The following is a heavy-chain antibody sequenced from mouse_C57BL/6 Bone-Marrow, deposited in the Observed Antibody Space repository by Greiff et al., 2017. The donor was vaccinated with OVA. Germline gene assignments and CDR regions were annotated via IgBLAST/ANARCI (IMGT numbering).Heavy chain of an antibody. D-gene: IGHD1-1*01. CDR2: IYPRSGNT. Sequence: QVQLQQSGAELARPGASVKLSCKASGYTFTSYGISWVKQRTGQGLEWIGEIYPRSGNTYYNEKFKGKATLTADKSSSTAYMELRSLTSEDTAVYFGARPGGDYYGSSPWYFDVWGTGTTVTVSS. J-gene: IGHJ1*03. V-gene: IGHV1-81*01. CDR3: ARPGGDYYGSSPWYFDV. CDR1: GYTFTSYG.